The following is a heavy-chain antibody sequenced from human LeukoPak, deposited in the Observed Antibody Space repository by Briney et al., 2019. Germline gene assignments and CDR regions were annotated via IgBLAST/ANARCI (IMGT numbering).Heavy chain of an antibody. CDR2: IYHSGST. J-gene: IGHJ4*02. V-gene: IGHV4-38-2*01. CDR3: ARSHYDFWSGYSVGIDY. Sequence: PSETLSLTCAVSGYSISSGSYWGWIRQPPGKGLEWIGSIYHSGSTYYNPSLKSRVTISVDTSKNQFSLKLSSVTAADTAVYYCARSHYDFWSGYSVGIDYWGQGTLVTVSS. CDR1: GYSISSGSY. D-gene: IGHD3-3*01.